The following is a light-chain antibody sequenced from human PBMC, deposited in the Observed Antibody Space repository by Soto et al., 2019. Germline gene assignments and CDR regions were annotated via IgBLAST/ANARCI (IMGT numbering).Light chain of an antibody. J-gene: IGLJ1*01. Sequence: QSALTQPPSASGSPGQSVTISCTGTKNDIGVYDFVSWYQHHPGKAPRLIIYEVVQRPSGVPDRFSGSKSGNTASLTVSGIQAADAADYFCKSYAGSNTYVVGSGTKVTVL. CDR1: KNDIGVYDF. V-gene: IGLV2-8*01. CDR3: KSYAGSNTYV. CDR2: EVV.